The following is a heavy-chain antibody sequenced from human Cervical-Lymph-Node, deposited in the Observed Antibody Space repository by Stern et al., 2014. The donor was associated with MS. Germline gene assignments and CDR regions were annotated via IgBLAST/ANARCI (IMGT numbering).Heavy chain of an antibody. Sequence: VQLVQSGGGVVQPGTSLRLSCAVSGFTFSNYGMHWVRQAPGQGLEWVAAISYGADVKFYAASVKGRFTISRDTPKNTMYLQLNSLKVEDTAVYCCAKKSVGTTGTTTAFDYWGQGTLVTVSS. CDR3: AKKSVGTTGTTTAFDY. V-gene: IGHV3-30*18. D-gene: IGHD1-1*01. CDR2: ISYGADVK. J-gene: IGHJ4*02. CDR1: GFTFSNYG.